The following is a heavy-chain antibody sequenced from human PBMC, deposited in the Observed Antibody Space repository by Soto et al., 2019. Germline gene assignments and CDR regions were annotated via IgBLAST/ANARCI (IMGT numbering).Heavy chain of an antibody. CDR1: GGSFSGYY. D-gene: IGHD3-10*01. V-gene: IGHV4-34*01. CDR3: ASVPGGSGSYFLSWFDP. Sequence: SETLSLTCAVYGGSFSGYYWSWIRQPPGKGLEWIGEINHSGSTNYNPSLKSRVTISADTSKNQFSLKLSSVTAADTAVYYCASVPGGSGSYFLSWFDPWGQGTLVTVSS. CDR2: INHSGST. J-gene: IGHJ5*02.